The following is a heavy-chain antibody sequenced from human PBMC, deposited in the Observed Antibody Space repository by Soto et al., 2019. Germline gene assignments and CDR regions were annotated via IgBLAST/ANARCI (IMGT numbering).Heavy chain of an antibody. J-gene: IGHJ4*02. CDR1: GYTFTNFG. V-gene: IGHV1-18*01. CDR2: ISAYNGNT. D-gene: IGHD3-16*01. Sequence: QVQLVQSGAEVKKPGASVKVSCKASGYTFTNFGISWVRQAPGQGLEWMGWISAYNGNTNYAQKFQGRVTMTTDTHTSTAYMEVRSLRFDDTAVYYCVRGGTPIDYWGQGTLVTVSS. CDR3: VRGGTPIDY.